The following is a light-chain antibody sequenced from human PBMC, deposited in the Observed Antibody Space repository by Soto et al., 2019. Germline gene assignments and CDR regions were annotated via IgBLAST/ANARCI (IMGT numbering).Light chain of an antibody. J-gene: IGKJ1*01. V-gene: IGKV3-20*01. CDR2: GAS. CDR1: QSVRSSY. Sequence: EIVLTQSPGTLSLSPGERATLSCRASQSVRSSYLAWYQQKPGQAPRLLIYGASSRATGIPDRFSGSGSGTAFTLTISRLAPEDFAVYYCQQYGSPWTFGQGTKVEIK. CDR3: QQYGSPWT.